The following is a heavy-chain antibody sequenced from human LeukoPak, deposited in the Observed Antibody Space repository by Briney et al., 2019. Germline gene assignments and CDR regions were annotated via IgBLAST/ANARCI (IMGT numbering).Heavy chain of an antibody. J-gene: IGHJ5*02. CDR3: ARGYCSGVTCYLVENWLDP. V-gene: IGHV1-2*06. CDR1: GYTLTAYY. D-gene: IGHD2-15*01. Sequence: GASVKVSCKASGYTLTAYYIYWVRQAPGQGLEWMGRINPNSGGTDYAQNFQGRVTMTRDTSISTAYMELSRLRSDDTAVYYCARGYCSGVTCYLVENWLDPWGQGTLVTVSS. CDR2: INPNSGGT.